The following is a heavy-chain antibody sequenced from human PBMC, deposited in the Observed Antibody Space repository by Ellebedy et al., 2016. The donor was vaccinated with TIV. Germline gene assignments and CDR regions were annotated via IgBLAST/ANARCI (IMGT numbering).Heavy chain of an antibody. CDR1: GFTFRNFA. CDR3: AKLDSSGYHYGRLDY. Sequence: GESLKISCAASGFTFRNFAMTWVRQAPGKGLEWVSSISSSGVSSDYADSVRGRVTISRDNSKSTLYLQMDSLRADDSAEYYCAKLDSSGYHYGRLDYWGQGTLVTVSS. CDR2: ISSSGVSS. V-gene: IGHV3-23*01. J-gene: IGHJ4*02. D-gene: IGHD3-22*01.